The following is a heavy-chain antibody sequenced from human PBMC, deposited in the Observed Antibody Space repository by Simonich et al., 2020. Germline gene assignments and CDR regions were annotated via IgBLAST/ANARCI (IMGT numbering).Heavy chain of an antibody. Sequence: QLQLQESGPGLVKPSETLSLTCTVSGGSISSSSDYWGWIRQPPGKGLEWIGSIYYRGCTYYNPSLKMRVTISVDTSKNQFSLKLSSVTAADTAVYYCARHAGFAFDIWGQGTMVTVSS. CDR2: IYYRGCT. CDR1: GGSISSSSDY. CDR3: ARHAGFAFDI. V-gene: IGHV4-39*01. J-gene: IGHJ3*02. D-gene: IGHD6-13*01.